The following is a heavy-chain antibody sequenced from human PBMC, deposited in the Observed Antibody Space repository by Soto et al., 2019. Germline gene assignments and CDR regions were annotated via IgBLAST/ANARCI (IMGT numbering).Heavy chain of an antibody. CDR1: GDSISRIDYY. CDR3: ARVGRIVVVPAVPGWFDP. Sequence: PSETLSLTCSVSGDSISRIDYYWTWIRQHPEKGLEWIGNIYFRGNTYYSPSLESRLTISVDTSKNQFSLKLSSVTAADTAVYYCARVGRIVVVPAVPGWFDPWGQGTLVTVSS. D-gene: IGHD2-2*01. V-gene: IGHV4-31*03. CDR2: IYFRGNT. J-gene: IGHJ5*02.